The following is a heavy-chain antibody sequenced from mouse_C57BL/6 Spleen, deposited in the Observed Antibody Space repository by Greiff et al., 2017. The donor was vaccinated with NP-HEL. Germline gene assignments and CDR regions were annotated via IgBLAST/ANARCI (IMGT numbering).Heavy chain of an antibody. D-gene: IGHD1-1*01. J-gene: IGHJ2*01. CDR1: GYTFSDYY. Sequence: VQLQQSGPELVKPGASVKISCKASGYTFSDYYMNWVKQSHGKSLEWIGDINPNNGGTSYTQKFKGKATLTVDKSSSTAYMELRSLTSEDSAVYYCARVEGGFITNYFDYWGQGTTLTVSS. CDR3: ARVEGGFITNYFDY. V-gene: IGHV1-26*01. CDR2: INPNNGGT.